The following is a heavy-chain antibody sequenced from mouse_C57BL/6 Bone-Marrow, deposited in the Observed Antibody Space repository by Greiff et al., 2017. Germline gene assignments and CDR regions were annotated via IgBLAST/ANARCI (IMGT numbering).Heavy chain of an antibody. J-gene: IGHJ3*01. Sequence: QVQLKESGPELVKPGASVKISCKASGYAFTSSWMNWVKQRPGKGLEWIGRIYPGDGDTNYNGKFKGKDTLTADKSSSTAYMQLSSLTSEDSAVYFCARWDYDYGPFAYWGQGTLVTVSA. CDR3: ARWDYDYGPFAY. CDR1: GYAFTSSW. D-gene: IGHD2-4*01. CDR2: IYPGDGDT. V-gene: IGHV1-82*01.